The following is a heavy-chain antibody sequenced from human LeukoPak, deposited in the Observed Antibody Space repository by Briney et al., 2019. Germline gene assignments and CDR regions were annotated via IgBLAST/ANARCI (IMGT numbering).Heavy chain of an antibody. D-gene: IGHD2-15*01. CDR1: GFTFRRYA. J-gene: IGHJ4*02. Sequence: PGGSLRLSCAASGFTFRRYAMSWVRQAPGKGLAWVSGLNEDGGYTYYADSVKGRFTISRDNSENTLYLQMNRLRAEDTAMYYCVRDFSRGGGSCPLFDKWGQGTLVTVSS. CDR3: VRDFSRGGGSCPLFDK. V-gene: IGHV3-23*01. CDR2: LNEDGGYT.